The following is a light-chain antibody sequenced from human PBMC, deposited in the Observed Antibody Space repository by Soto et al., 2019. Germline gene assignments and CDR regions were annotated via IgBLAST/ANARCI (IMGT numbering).Light chain of an antibody. CDR1: QGIRND. CDR2: AAS. Sequence: DIQMAPSPSSLSASVGDRVNITCRASQGIRNDLGWYQQKPGKAPKLLIYAASSLQSGVPSRFSGSRSGTDFTLTISRLQPADFATYYCQQSYSTPRTFGQGTKVDIK. J-gene: IGKJ1*01. CDR3: QQSYSTPRT. V-gene: IGKV1-39*01.